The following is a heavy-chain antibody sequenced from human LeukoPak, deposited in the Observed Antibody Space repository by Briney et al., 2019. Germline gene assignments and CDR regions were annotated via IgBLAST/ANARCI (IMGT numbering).Heavy chain of an antibody. CDR3: AKGGVVAATPEYFQH. Sequence: PGGSLRLSCAASGFTFSSYAMSWVRQAPGKGLEWVSAISGSGGSTYYADSVKGRFTISRDNSKNTLYLQMDSLRAEDTAVYYCAKGGVVAATPEYFQHWGQGTLVAVSS. CDR2: ISGSGGST. V-gene: IGHV3-23*01. J-gene: IGHJ1*01. CDR1: GFTFSSYA. D-gene: IGHD2-15*01.